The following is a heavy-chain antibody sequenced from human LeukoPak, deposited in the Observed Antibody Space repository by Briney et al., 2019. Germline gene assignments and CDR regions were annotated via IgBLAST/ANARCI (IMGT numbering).Heavy chain of an antibody. V-gene: IGHV4-39*07. D-gene: IGHD5-24*01. CDR1: GGSISSSSYY. J-gene: IGHJ4*02. CDR3: ARERDGYVGY. CDR2: IYYSGST. Sequence: PSETLSLTCTVSGGSISSSSYYWGWIRQPPGKGLEWIGSIYYSGSTYYNPSLRSRVTISVDTSKNQFSLKLSSVTAADTAVYYCARERDGYVGYWGQGTLVTVSS.